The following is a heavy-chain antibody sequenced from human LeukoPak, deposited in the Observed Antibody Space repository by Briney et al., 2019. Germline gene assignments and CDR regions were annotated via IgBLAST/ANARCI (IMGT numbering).Heavy chain of an antibody. Sequence: GGSLRLSCAASGFTFSSYAMPWVRQAPGKGLEWVAVISYDGSNKYYADSVKGRFTISRDNSKNSLYLQMNSLGAEDTALYYCAKGVGSRSWYYFDYWGQGTLVTVSS. V-gene: IGHV3-30-3*01. CDR1: GFTFSSYA. J-gene: IGHJ4*02. D-gene: IGHD3-10*01. CDR2: ISYDGSNK. CDR3: AKGVGSRSWYYFDY.